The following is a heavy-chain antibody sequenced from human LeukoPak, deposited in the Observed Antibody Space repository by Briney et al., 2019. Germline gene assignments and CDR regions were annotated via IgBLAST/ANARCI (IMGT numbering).Heavy chain of an antibody. CDR1: GFPFSSYW. D-gene: IGHD5-24*01. V-gene: IGHV3-7*04. Sequence: GGSLRLSCVASGFPFSSYWMTWVRQAPGKGLEWVTNIKQDGSKKSYVDSVKGRFTISRDNAKNSLYLQMNSLRAEDTAIYYCTRVGYIDEGIDYWGQGTLVTVSS. CDR2: IKQDGSKK. CDR3: TRVGYIDEGIDY. J-gene: IGHJ4*02.